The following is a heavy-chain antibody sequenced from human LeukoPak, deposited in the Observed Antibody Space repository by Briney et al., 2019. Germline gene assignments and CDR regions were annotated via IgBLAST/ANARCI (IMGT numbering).Heavy chain of an antibody. CDR2: ISSASNQI. D-gene: IGHD1-1*01. Sequence: GGSLRLSSVAPGSSPIIYTMNWVRPAPGKGPEWVSSISSASNQISYADSVKGRFTLSRDNSKNTLYLQMNRLRAEDTAVYYCARRARGVGTTGNLDYWGQGTLVTVSS. V-gene: IGHV3-21*01. CDR3: ARRARGVGTTGNLDY. CDR1: GSSPIIYT. J-gene: IGHJ4*02.